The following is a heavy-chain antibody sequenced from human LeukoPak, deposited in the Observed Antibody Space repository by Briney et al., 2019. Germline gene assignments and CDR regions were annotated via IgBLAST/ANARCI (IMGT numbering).Heavy chain of an antibody. V-gene: IGHV3-53*05. D-gene: IGHD1-26*01. CDR2: IYSDGST. CDR3: ARDPGGGPTHGF. Sequence: GGSLRLSCAASGVTVGNNYMSWVRQPPGKGLEWISVIYSDGSTYYADSVKGRFTISRDSSENTLYLQMNSLNAEDTAVYYCARDPGGGPTHGFWGQGTLVTVSS. CDR1: GVTVGNNY. J-gene: IGHJ4*02.